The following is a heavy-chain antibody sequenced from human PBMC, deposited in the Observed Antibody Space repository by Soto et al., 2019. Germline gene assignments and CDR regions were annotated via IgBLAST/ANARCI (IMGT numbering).Heavy chain of an antibody. CDR1: GYNFCTYW. CDR2: IYPGDSDS. J-gene: IGHJ4*02. Sequence: PGESLKISCKGSGYNFCTYWFGWLRQIHGKGLEWMGIIYPGDSDSKYSPSFQGQVTISVEKSISTSYLQWSSLKASDTAMYYCARLPGTITISSFDFWGQGTLVTVSS. D-gene: IGHD3-10*01. CDR3: ARLPGTITISSFDF. V-gene: IGHV5-51*01.